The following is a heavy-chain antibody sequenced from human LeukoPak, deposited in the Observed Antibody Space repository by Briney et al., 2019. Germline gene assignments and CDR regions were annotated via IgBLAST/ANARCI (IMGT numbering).Heavy chain of an antibody. D-gene: IGHD1-26*01. V-gene: IGHV4-4*07. CDR2: IYTSGST. Sequence: SETLSLTCTVSGGSISPYYWSWIRQPAGKGLEWIGRIYTSGSTNYNPSLKSRVTMSVDTSKNQFSLKLSSVTAADTAVYYCARGPYSGSYGDNFDYWGQGTLVTVSS. CDR1: GGSISPYY. J-gene: IGHJ4*02. CDR3: ARGPYSGSYGDNFDY.